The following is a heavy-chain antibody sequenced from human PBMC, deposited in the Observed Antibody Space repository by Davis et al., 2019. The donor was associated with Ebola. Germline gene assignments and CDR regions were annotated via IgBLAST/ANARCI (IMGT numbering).Heavy chain of an antibody. CDR1: GYTFTNYG. V-gene: IGHV1-18*01. CDR3: ARGAENYCFGTSCYLSEADS. CDR2: IAAYNFNT. J-gene: IGHJ4*02. D-gene: IGHD2-2*01. Sequence: AASVKVSCKASGYTFTNYGIHWMRQAPGQGLEWMGWIAAYNFNTHYAQKFQDRATLTIDPYTDTAYMELRSLRSDDTAKYYCARGAENYCFGTSCYLSEADSWGQGTLVTVSS.